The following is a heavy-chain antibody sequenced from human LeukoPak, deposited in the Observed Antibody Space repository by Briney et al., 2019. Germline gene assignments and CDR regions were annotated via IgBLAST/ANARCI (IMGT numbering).Heavy chain of an antibody. Sequence: GGSLRLSCAASGFTFEYFRMTWVRQAPGKGLEWVANIKEDGSETHYADSVKGRFTISRDNAKNSLYLQMNSLRAEDTAVYYCARGGMMTLLFWGQGTLVTVSS. CDR1: GFTFEYFR. CDR3: ARGGMMTLLF. V-gene: IGHV3-7*03. CDR2: IKEDGSET. J-gene: IGHJ4*02. D-gene: IGHD3-16*01.